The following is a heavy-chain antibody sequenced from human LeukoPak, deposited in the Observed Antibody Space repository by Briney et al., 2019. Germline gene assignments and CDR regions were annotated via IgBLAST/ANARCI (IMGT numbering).Heavy chain of an antibody. CDR3: ARGVRYFDWYRAFDI. Sequence: SETLSLTCTVSGGSVSSGSYYWSWIRQPPGKGLEWIGEINHSGSTNYDPSLKSRVTISVDTSKNQFSLKLSSVTAADTAVYYCARGVRYFDWYRAFDIWGQGTMVTVSS. CDR2: INHSGST. CDR1: GGSVSSGSYY. D-gene: IGHD3-9*01. V-gene: IGHV4-39*07. J-gene: IGHJ3*02.